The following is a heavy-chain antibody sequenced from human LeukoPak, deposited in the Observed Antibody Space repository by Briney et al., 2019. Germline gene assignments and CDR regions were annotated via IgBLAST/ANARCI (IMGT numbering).Heavy chain of an antibody. CDR1: GYSFSSGYY. Sequence: PSEALSLTCAVSGYSFSSGYYWGWIRQPPGKGLEWIGSIYHSGSTYYNPSLKSRVTISVDTSKNQFSLKLSSVTAADTAVYYCARALGEVTTYYFDYWGQGTLVTVSS. CDR3: ARALGEVTTYYFDY. D-gene: IGHD4-17*01. V-gene: IGHV4-38-2*01. J-gene: IGHJ4*02. CDR2: IYHSGST.